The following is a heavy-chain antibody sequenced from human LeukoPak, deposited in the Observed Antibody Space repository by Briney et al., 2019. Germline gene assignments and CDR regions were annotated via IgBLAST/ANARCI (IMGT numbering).Heavy chain of an antibody. J-gene: IGHJ4*02. D-gene: IGHD6-13*01. CDR3: AKGSHGVAAAGTTDY. Sequence: GGSLRLSCAASGFTFSSYAMSWVRQAPGKGLEWVSAISGSGGSTYYADSVKGRFTISRDNSKNTLYLQMNSLRAEDTAGYYCAKGSHGVAAAGTTDYWGQGTLVTVSS. CDR1: GFTFSSYA. V-gene: IGHV3-23*01. CDR2: ISGSGGST.